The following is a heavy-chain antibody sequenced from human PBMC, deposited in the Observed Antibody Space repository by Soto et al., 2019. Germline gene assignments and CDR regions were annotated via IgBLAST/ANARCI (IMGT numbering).Heavy chain of an antibody. Sequence: GESLKISCKGSGYSFSSYWIGWVRQMPVKGLECMGIIYPGDSDKRYSPSFQGQVTSSVDKSISTAYLQWSSLKASDTAMYYCALQGFGELSDGVDVWGQGTTGTVSS. CDR1: GYSFSSYW. V-gene: IGHV5-51*01. CDR3: ALQGFGELSDGVDV. J-gene: IGHJ6*02. D-gene: IGHD3-10*01. CDR2: IYPGDSDK.